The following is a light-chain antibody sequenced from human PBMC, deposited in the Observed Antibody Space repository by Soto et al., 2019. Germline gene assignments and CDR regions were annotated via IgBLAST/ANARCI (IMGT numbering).Light chain of an antibody. Sequence: AIRMTQSPSSFSASTGDRVTITCRASQGISSYLAWYQQKPGKALKLLIYAASTLQSGVPSRFSGSGSGTDFTLTISCLQSEDFATYYCQQYYSYPLITFGQGTKVDIK. CDR3: QQYYSYPLIT. CDR1: QGISSY. CDR2: AAS. J-gene: IGKJ2*01. V-gene: IGKV1-8*01.